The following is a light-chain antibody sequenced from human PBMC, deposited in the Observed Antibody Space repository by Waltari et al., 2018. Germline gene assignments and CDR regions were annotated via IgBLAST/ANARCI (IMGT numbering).Light chain of an antibody. CDR1: SSDVGDYDY. V-gene: IGLV2-8*01. CDR2: DVS. Sequence: QSALTQPPSASGSLGQSVTISCTGTSSDVGDYDYVSWFQQHPGKAPKLMIYDVSKLPSGVPDRLSGSKSGNTASLTVSGLQAEDEADYYCSSYAGSNNLVFGSGTKVTVL. CDR3: SSYAGSNNLV. J-gene: IGLJ1*01.